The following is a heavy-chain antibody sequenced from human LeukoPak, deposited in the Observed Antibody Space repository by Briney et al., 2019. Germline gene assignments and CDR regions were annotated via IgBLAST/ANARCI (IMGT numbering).Heavy chain of an antibody. Sequence: SETLSLTCTVSGGSISSYYWSWIRQPAGKGLEWIGRIYTSGSTNYNPSLESRVTMSVDTSKNQFSLKLSSVTAADTAVYYCAREIVPAAMAWFDPWGQGTLVTVSS. CDR1: GGSISSYY. CDR3: AREIVPAAMAWFDP. D-gene: IGHD2-2*01. V-gene: IGHV4-4*07. CDR2: IYTSGST. J-gene: IGHJ5*02.